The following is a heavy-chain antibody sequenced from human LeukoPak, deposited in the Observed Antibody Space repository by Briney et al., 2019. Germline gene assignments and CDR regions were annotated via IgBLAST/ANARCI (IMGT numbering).Heavy chain of an antibody. D-gene: IGHD7-27*01. Sequence: PGGSLRLSCAASGFTFGSYSMNWVRQAPGKGLEWVSYISSSSSYIYYADSVKGRFTISRDNAKNSLYLQMNSLRVEDTAVYYCAREASTGDWDYWGQGTLVTVSS. CDR1: GFTFGSYS. CDR2: ISSSSSYI. V-gene: IGHV3-21*05. J-gene: IGHJ4*02. CDR3: AREASTGDWDY.